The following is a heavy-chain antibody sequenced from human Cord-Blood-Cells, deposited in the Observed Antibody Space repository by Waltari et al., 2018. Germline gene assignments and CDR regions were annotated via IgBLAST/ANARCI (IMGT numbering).Heavy chain of an antibody. D-gene: IGHD1-26*01. V-gene: IGHV1-8*01. CDR2: MNPNSGNT. Sequence: KASGYTFTSYGINWVRQATGQGLEWMGWMNPNSGNTGYAQKFQGRVTMTRNTSISTAYMELSSLRSEDTAVYYCAIGSYLASLAEYFQHWGQGTLVTVSS. J-gene: IGHJ1*01. CDR1: GYTFTSYG. CDR3: AIGSYLASLAEYFQH.